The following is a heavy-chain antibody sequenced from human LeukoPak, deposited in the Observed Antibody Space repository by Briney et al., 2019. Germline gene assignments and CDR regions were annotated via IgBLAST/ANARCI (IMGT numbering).Heavy chain of an antibody. Sequence: GGSLRLSCAASGFTFSSYAMSWVRQAPGKALEWVSVVSGNGGSTFYADSVKGRFTISRDNTRNSLYLQMNSLRAEDTAVYYCVRDFTRTRLERPFDSWGQGTLVTVSS. CDR2: VSGNGGST. D-gene: IGHD1-1*01. CDR1: GFTFSSYA. J-gene: IGHJ4*02. CDR3: VRDFTRTRLERPFDS. V-gene: IGHV3-23*01.